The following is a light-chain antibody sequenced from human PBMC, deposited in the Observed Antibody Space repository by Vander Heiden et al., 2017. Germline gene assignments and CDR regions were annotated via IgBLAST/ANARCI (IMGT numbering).Light chain of an antibody. V-gene: IGLV2-14*01. CDR3: SSYTSTNTLV. CDR1: SDDIGSYNH. J-gene: IGLJ2*01. CDR2: DVS. Sequence: QSALAQPASVSGSPGQSITISCSGTSDDIGSYNHVSWYQHHPGKAPKLIIYDVSSRPSGVSSRFSGSKSGNTASLTISGVQAEDEADFYCSSYTSTNTLVFGGGTALTV.